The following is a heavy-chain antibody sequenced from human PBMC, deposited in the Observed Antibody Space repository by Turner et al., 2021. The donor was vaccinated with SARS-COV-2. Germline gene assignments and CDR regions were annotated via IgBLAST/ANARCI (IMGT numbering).Heavy chain of an antibody. CDR2: TYYRSKWYN. CDR1: GDSVSSNSAA. Sequence: QVQLQQSGPGLVKPSQTLSLTCAISGDSVSSNSAAWNWIRQSPSRGLEWLGRTYYRSKWYNDYAVYVKSRITINPDTSKNQFSLKLTSVTAADTAVYYCATSLGRGYNWFDPWGQGTLVTVSS. CDR3: ATSLGRGYNWFDP. V-gene: IGHV6-1*01. D-gene: IGHD1-26*01. J-gene: IGHJ5*02.